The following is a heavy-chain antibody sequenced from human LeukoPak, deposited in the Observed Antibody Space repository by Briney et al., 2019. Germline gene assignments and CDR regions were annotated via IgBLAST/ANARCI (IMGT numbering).Heavy chain of an antibody. Sequence: GGSLRLSCAASGFTFSSYGMHWVRQAPGKGLEWVAVIWYDGSNKYYTDSVKGRFTISRDNSKNTLNLQMNSLRAEDTAVYYCARRFGDDAFDIWGQGTVVTVSS. CDR3: ARRFGDDAFDI. CDR1: GFTFSSYG. CDR2: IWYDGSNK. D-gene: IGHD3-10*01. J-gene: IGHJ3*02. V-gene: IGHV3-33*01.